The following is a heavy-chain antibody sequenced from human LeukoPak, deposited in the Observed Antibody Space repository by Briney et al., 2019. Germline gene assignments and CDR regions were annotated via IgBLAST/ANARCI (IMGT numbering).Heavy chain of an antibody. V-gene: IGHV3-21*01. CDR2: ISSSSSYI. D-gene: IGHD4-23*01. Sequence: GGSLSLSCAASGFTFSSYSMNWVRQAPGKGLEWVSSISSSSSYIYYADSVKGRFTISRDNAKNSLYLQMNSLRAEDTAVYYCARLDYGGNSVRDYWGQGTLVTVSS. J-gene: IGHJ4*02. CDR1: GFTFSSYS. CDR3: ARLDYGGNSVRDY.